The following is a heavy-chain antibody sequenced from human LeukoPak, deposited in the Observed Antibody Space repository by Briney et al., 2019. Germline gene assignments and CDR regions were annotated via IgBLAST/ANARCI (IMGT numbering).Heavy chain of an antibody. J-gene: IGHJ4*02. Sequence: PERSLRLSCAASGFTFSSYGMHWVRQAPGKGLEWVAVIWYDGSNKYYADSVKGRFTISRDNSKNTLYLQMNSLRAEDTAVYYCARDWYSSSWCNYYFDYWGQGTLVTVSS. D-gene: IGHD6-13*01. CDR3: ARDWYSSSWCNYYFDY. CDR1: GFTFSSYG. V-gene: IGHV3-33*01. CDR2: IWYDGSNK.